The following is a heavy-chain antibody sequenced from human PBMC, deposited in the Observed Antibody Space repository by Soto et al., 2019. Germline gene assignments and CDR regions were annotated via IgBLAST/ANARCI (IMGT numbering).Heavy chain of an antibody. D-gene: IGHD4-4*01. V-gene: IGHV1-69*01. CDR3: ARVITVTPVGYYGMDV. CDR1: GGTFSNYA. Sequence: QVQLVQSGAEVKKPGSSVKVSCKACGGTFSNYAISWVRQAPGQGLEWMGGITPIFGTTTYAQRLQGRVTITADESSTTAHMELSSLRSEDTAVYYCARVITVTPVGYYGMDVWGQGTTVTVSS. CDR2: ITPIFGTT. J-gene: IGHJ6*02.